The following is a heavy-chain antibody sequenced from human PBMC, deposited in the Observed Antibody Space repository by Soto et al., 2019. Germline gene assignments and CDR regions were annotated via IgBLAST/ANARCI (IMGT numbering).Heavy chain of an antibody. Sequence: EVQLVESGGGLIQPGGSLRLSCAASGFTVSSNYMSWVRQAPGKGLEWVSVIYSGGSTYYADSVKGRFTISRDNSKNTLYLQMNSLRAEDTAVYYCARDGSYNWNSRGYYYGMDVWGQGTTVTVSS. V-gene: IGHV3-53*01. CDR3: ARDGSYNWNSRGYYYGMDV. J-gene: IGHJ6*02. D-gene: IGHD1-7*01. CDR1: GFTVSSNY. CDR2: IYSGGST.